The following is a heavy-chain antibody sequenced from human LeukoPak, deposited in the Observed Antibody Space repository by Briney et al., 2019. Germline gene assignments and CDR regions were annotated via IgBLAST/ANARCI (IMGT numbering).Heavy chain of an antibody. D-gene: IGHD3-10*01. J-gene: IGHJ4*02. CDR2: IWYDGNDK. CDR1: GFTFSSYG. Sequence: PGGSLRLSCAASGFTFSSYGMHWVPQAPGKGLEWVAFIWYDGNDKYYADSVKGRFTISRDSSKNTLYLQMNSLRAEDTAVYYCAKDPLQYGSGSYYFDYWGQGTLVTVSS. CDR3: AKDPLQYGSGSYYFDY. V-gene: IGHV3-30*02.